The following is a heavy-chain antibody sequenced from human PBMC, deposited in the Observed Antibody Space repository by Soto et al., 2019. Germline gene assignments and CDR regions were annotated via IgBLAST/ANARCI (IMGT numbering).Heavy chain of an antibody. Sequence: ATVKVSCKASGYTFSSYAMHWVRQAPGQRLEWMGWINAGYGNTKSSQKFQDRVTISRDTSASTAYMELTSLRSEDTAVYYCARDTGDGTFDFWGQGTLVTVAS. CDR3: ARDTGDGTFDF. J-gene: IGHJ4*02. CDR2: INAGYGNT. CDR1: GYTFSSYA. D-gene: IGHD7-27*01. V-gene: IGHV1-3*01.